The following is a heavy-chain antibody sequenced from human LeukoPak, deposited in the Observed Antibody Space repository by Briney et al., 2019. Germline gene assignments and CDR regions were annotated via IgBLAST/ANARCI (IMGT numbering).Heavy chain of an antibody. D-gene: IGHD3-10*01. CDR1: GFTFSEYC. V-gene: IGHV3-11*01. Sequence: GGSLRLSCAASGFTFSEYCMSWIRQAPGKGLEWVSYISSSGSTTYYADSVKGRFTISRDNAKNSLYLQMNSLRAEDTAVYYCAREMDGPYGSGSPLDYWGQGTLVTVSS. J-gene: IGHJ4*02. CDR3: AREMDGPYGSGSPLDY. CDR2: ISSSGSTT.